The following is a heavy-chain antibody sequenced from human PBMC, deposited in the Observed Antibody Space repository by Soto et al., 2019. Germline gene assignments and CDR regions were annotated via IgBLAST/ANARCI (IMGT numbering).Heavy chain of an antibody. CDR3: ERERNEDYGGKHHDF. CDR2: IYYRGNT. V-gene: IGHV4-59*01. J-gene: IGHJ4*01. D-gene: IGHD4-17*01. CDR1: GGSMTNYY. Sequence: SATRSLTYTVSGGSMTNYYWSWIRQPPGKGLEWIGYIYYRGNTKYNPSLKSRVTISVDTSKKQFSLQLSSVNAADTAVYFCERERNEDYGGKHHDFWGDGTLVTVSS.